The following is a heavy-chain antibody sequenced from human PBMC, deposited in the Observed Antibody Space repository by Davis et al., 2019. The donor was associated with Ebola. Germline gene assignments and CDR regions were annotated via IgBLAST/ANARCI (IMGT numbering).Heavy chain of an antibody. Sequence: GESLKISCAASGFSLSIYGMHWVRQAPGRGLEWVAFVRSHGSDDHYADSVKGRFTISRDNSKNTLYLQMNSLRPEDTAVYYCARDSDDYSFDYWGQGTLVTVSS. J-gene: IGHJ4*02. CDR1: GFSLSIYG. V-gene: IGHV3-30*02. D-gene: IGHD4-11*01. CDR2: VRSHGSDD. CDR3: ARDSDDYSFDY.